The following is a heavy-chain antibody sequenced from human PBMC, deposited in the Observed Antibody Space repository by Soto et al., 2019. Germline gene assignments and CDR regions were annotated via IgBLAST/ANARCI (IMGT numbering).Heavy chain of an antibody. J-gene: IGHJ4*02. D-gene: IGHD6-6*01. V-gene: IGHV1-69*01. CDR3: AITLAARLHYYFFDY. CDR1: GGTFNTYG. Sequence: QVQLVQSGAEVIKPGSSVKVSCKASGGTFNTYGISWVRQAPGQGLEWMGGIVPFFGLSNNAQKFQGRVTISADESTKTAYMELSSLRSDDTAVYYCAITLAARLHYYFFDYWGQGTLVTVYS. CDR2: IVPFFGLS.